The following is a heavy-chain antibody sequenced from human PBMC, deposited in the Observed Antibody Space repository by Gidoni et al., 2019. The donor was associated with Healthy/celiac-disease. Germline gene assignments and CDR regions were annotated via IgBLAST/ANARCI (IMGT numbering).Heavy chain of an antibody. Sequence: QVQLVESGGGVVQPGRSLRLSCAASGFTFSSYAMHWVRQAPGKGLEWVAVISYDGSNKYYADSVKGRFTISRDNSKNTLYLQMNSLRAEDTAVYYCARGWQQLVRRDFDYWGQGTLVTVSS. CDR2: ISYDGSNK. V-gene: IGHV3-30-3*01. CDR1: GFTFSSYA. J-gene: IGHJ4*02. D-gene: IGHD6-13*01. CDR3: ARGWQQLVRRDFDY.